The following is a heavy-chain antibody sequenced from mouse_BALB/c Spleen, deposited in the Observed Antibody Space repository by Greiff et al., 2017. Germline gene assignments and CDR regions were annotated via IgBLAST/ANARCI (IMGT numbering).Heavy chain of an antibody. J-gene: IGHJ4*01. D-gene: IGHD2-4*01. V-gene: IGHV3-2*02. CDR2: ISYSGST. CDR3: ARVDYDYAMDY. Sequence: VQLQQSGPGLVKPSQSLSLTCTVTGYSITSDYAWNWIRQFPGNKLEWMGYISYSGSTSYNPSLKSRISITRDTSKNQFFLQLNSVTTEDTATYYCARVDYDYAMDYWGQGTSVTVSS. CDR1: GYSITSDYA.